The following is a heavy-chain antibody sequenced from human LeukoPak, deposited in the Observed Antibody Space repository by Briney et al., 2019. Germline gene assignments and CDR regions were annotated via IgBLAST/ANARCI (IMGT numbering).Heavy chain of an antibody. Sequence: PGGSLRLSCAASGFTVSSYWMSWVRQAPGKGLERVANIKQDGSEKYYVDSVKGRFTISRDNAKNSLYLQMNSLRAEDTAVYYCARNAIVSSGYGGRGTLGTVSS. J-gene: IGHJ4*02. D-gene: IGHD3-22*01. CDR3: ARNAIVSSGY. V-gene: IGHV3-7*01. CDR2: IKQDGSEK. CDR1: GFTVSSYW.